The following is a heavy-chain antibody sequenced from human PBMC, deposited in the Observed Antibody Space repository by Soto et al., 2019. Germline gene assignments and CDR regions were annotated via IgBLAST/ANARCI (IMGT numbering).Heavy chain of an antibody. CDR3: AKDIPVRSGTNHGMDV. V-gene: IGHV3-9*01. J-gene: IGHJ6*02. D-gene: IGHD3-10*01. Sequence: EVQLVESGGGLVQPGRSLRLSCAASGFTFDDYAMHWVRQAPGKGLEWVSGISWNSGSIGYADSVKGRFTISRDNAKNSLYLQMNSLRAEDTALYYCAKDIPVRSGTNHGMDVWGQGTTVTVSS. CDR2: ISWNSGSI. CDR1: GFTFDDYA.